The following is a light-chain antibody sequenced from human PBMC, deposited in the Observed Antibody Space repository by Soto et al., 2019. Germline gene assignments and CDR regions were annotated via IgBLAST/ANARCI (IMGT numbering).Light chain of an antibody. CDR1: QSVSIN. Sequence: TVLTQSPGTLSVSPGERASLSCRASQSVSINLAWYQQKPGQAPRLLIYGASTRATGIPARFSGSGSGTEFTLSINSLQSEDFASYHCQQSHRTPYTFGQGTKLEI. CDR3: QQSHRTPYT. J-gene: IGKJ2*01. V-gene: IGKV3-15*01. CDR2: GAS.